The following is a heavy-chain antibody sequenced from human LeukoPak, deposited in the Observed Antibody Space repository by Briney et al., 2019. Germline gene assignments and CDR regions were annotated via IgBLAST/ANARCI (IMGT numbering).Heavy chain of an antibody. V-gene: IGHV3-9*01. CDR3: VRAGGSSWSDF. J-gene: IGHJ4*02. CDR1: GFTFDDYA. Sequence: PGGSLRLSCAASGFTFDDYAMHWVRQAPGKGLEWVSGISWNSGSIGYVDSVKGRFTISRDNAKNSVFVQMNGLRVEDTAVYYCVRAGGSSWSDFWGQGTLVTVSS. D-gene: IGHD6-13*01. CDR2: ISWNSGSI.